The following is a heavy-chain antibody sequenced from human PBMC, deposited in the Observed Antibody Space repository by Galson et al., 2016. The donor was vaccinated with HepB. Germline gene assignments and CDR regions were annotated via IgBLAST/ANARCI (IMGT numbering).Heavy chain of an antibody. CDR2: VTYDGSYS. CDR3: VWEITDGPRTRRFES. V-gene: IGHV3-30*04. Sequence: SLRLSCAASGFSFSSHAMHWVRQAPGKGLEWVAVVTYDGSYSDHADSAKGRFTISRDNFKNTLYLQMNSLRDEDTAVYYCVWEITDGPRTRRFESWGQGTLVTVSS. D-gene: IGHD1-1*01. CDR1: GFSFSSHA. J-gene: IGHJ4*02.